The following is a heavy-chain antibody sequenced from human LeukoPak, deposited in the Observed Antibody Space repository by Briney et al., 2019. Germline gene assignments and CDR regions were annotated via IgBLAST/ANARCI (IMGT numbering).Heavy chain of an antibody. V-gene: IGHV1-18*01. D-gene: IGHD3-3*01. Sequence: ASVKVSCKAFGYTFTSYGISWVRQAPGQGLEWMGWISPYNGNTNYAQKLQGRVTMTTDASTSTAYMEVRGLRSDDTAVYYCARGGIFGVTRTPNWYDPWGQGTLVTISS. J-gene: IGHJ5*02. CDR3: ARGGIFGVTRTPNWYDP. CDR1: GYTFTSYG. CDR2: ISPYNGNT.